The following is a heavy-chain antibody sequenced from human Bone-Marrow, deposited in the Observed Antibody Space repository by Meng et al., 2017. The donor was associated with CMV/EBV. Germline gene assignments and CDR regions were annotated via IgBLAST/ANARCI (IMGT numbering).Heavy chain of an antibody. CDR2: IYSDGSST. Sequence: GGSLRLSCAASGFTVSSNYMSWVRQAPGKGLEWVSLIYSDGSSTSYADSVKGRFTISRDNSKNTLYLQMNSLRAEDTAIYYCAKDNAWGSLDYWGQGTLVTVSS. V-gene: IGHV3-23*03. CDR1: GFTVSSNY. CDR3: AKDNAWGSLDY. J-gene: IGHJ4*02. D-gene: IGHD3-16*01.